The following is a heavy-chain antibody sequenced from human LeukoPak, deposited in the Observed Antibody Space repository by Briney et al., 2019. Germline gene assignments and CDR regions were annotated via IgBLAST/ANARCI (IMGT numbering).Heavy chain of an antibody. Sequence: GGSLRLSCAASGISVSNDYMSWVRQAPGKGLEWVSAIYADGYTRDAASVKGRFSISRHNSKNTVYLQMDNLRPEDTAAYYCARDRRGEKDFDVWGPGTMVTVSS. J-gene: IGHJ3*01. CDR2: IYADGYT. CDR1: GISVSNDY. CDR3: ARDRRGEKDFDV. V-gene: IGHV3-53*04.